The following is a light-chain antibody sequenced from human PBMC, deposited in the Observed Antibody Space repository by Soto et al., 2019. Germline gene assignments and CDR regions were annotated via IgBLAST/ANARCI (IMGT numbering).Light chain of an antibody. CDR3: QQSDSTPYT. CDR2: DAS. Sequence: DIQMTQSPSSLSASVGDRVTITCRASQTISTYLNWYQQKPGKAPRLLIYDASSLLSGVPSRFSGSGSGKDFTLTIASLQPEDFSPYYCQQSDSTPYTFGQGTKVEI. V-gene: IGKV1-39*01. CDR1: QTISTY. J-gene: IGKJ2*01.